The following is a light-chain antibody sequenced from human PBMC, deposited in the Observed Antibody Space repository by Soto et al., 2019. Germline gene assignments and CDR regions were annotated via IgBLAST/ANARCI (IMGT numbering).Light chain of an antibody. J-gene: IGLJ2*01. Sequence: QSALTQPASVSGSPGQSITISCTGTSSDVGGYNYVSWYQQHPGKAPKLMIYDVSNRPSGVSNRFSGSKSGNTASLTISGLQAEDEADYDCSSYTSSSTLHMVFGGGTELTVL. V-gene: IGLV2-14*01. CDR2: DVS. CDR3: SSYTSSSTLHMV. CDR1: SSDVGGYNY.